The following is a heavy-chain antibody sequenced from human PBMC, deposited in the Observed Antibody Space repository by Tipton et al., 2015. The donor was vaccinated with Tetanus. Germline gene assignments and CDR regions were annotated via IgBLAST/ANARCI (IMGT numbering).Heavy chain of an antibody. CDR3: TRANHEFPKKGPFDS. D-gene: IGHD3-10*01. CDR1: GASLRSGDYN. Sequence: TLSLTCSVPGASLRSGDYNWSWIRQPPGKGLEWLAYISDSGLTNSNYFLKSRITISRDTSRNQFSLKLTSVTAADTAVYYCTRANHEFPKKGPFDSWGQGTLVIVS. V-gene: IGHV4-61*08. J-gene: IGHJ4*02. CDR2: ISDSGLT.